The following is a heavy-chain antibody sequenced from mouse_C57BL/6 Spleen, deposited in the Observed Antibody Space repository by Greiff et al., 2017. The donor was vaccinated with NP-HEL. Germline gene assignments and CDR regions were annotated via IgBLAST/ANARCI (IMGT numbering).Heavy chain of an antibody. Sequence: EVKLVESEGGLVQPGSSMKLSCTASGFTFSDYYMAWVRQVPEKGLEWVANINYDGSSTYYLDSLKSRFIISRDNAKNILYLQMSSQKSEDTATYYWSRGSRITTVVATDAMDYWGQGTSVPVSS. D-gene: IGHD1-1*01. CDR3: SRGSRITTVVATDAMDY. CDR2: INYDGSST. V-gene: IGHV5-16*01. CDR1: GFTFSDYY. J-gene: IGHJ4*01.